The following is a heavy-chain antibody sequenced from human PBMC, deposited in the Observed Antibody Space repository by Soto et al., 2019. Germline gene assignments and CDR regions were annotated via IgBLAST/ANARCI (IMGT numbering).Heavy chain of an antibody. J-gene: IGHJ4*02. CDR1: GDSMSSYY. V-gene: IGHV4-59*01. D-gene: IGHD4-4*01. CDR3: ARAKSNYQTFDH. CDR2: IYYSGST. Sequence: SETLSLTCTVSGDSMSSYYWSWIRQPPGKGLEWIGYIYYSGSTTYNPSLRSRVTMSVDTSKNQFSLRLSSVTAADTAVYYCARAKSNYQTFDHWGQGSQVSVSS.